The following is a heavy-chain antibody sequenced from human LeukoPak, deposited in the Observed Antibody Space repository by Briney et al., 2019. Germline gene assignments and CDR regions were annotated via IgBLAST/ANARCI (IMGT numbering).Heavy chain of an antibody. Sequence: GGSLRLSCAASGFTFSSYWMHWVRQAPGKGLEWVGFTRSKGYGGTTEYAVSVKGRFTISRDDVKSIAYLQMNSLKSDDTAVYFCARDQGYDYDYSGDRLLDYWGQGTLVTVSS. J-gene: IGHJ4*02. CDR1: GFTFSSYW. CDR3: ARDQGYDYDYSGDRLLDY. V-gene: IGHV3-71*01. CDR2: TRSKGYGGTT. D-gene: IGHD4-23*01.